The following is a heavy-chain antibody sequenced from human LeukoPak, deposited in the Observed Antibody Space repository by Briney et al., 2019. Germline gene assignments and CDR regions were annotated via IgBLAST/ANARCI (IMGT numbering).Heavy chain of an antibody. V-gene: IGHV3-30*03. J-gene: IGHJ4*02. Sequence: GGALRLSCEASGFTLSSYRMHRGRQAPGKGPEWVAVISYDGSNNYYADFVKGRFAISRDNSTNTLYRQMNSLRAEDTAVYYCASGVTTDSSPSSFDYWGQGTLVTASS. D-gene: IGHD3-3*01. CDR2: ISYDGSNN. CDR3: ASGVTTDSSPSSFDY. CDR1: GFTLSSYR.